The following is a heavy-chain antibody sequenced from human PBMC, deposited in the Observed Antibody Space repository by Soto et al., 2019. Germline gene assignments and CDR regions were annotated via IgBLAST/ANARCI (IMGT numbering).Heavy chain of an antibody. V-gene: IGHV1-69*13. CDR1: VGTFSSYD. J-gene: IGHJ6*02. Sequence: SVKVSCKSSVGTFSSYDIRLVRQAPGQGLECMGGIIPIFGTANYAQKFQVRVTITSDESTSTAYMELSSLRYEDTAVYYCARTGGDQLLWRRTRYYYYYGMDVWGQGTTVTVSS. D-gene: IGHD2-2*01. CDR2: IIPIFGTA. CDR3: ARTGGDQLLWRRTRYYYYYGMDV.